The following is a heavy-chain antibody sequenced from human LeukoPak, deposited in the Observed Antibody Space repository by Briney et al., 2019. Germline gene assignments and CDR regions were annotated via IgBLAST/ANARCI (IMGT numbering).Heavy chain of an antibody. J-gene: IGHJ4*02. V-gene: IGHV4-59*01. CDR1: GGSISSYY. Sequence: SETLSLTCTVSGGSISSYYWSWIRQPPGKGLEWIGYIYYSGSTNYNPSLKGRVTISVDTSKNQFSLKLSSVTAADTAVYYCARGQIKDTAMRFWGQGTLVTVSS. D-gene: IGHD5-18*01. CDR2: IYYSGST. CDR3: ARGQIKDTAMRF.